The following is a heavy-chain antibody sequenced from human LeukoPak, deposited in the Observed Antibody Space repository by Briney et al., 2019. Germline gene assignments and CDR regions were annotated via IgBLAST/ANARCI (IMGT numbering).Heavy chain of an antibody. Sequence: SQTLSLTCAISGDSVSSNSAAWNWIRQSPSRGLEWLGRTYYRSKWYTYYAVSVKSRISINRDTFKNQISLQLNSVTPEDTAVYYCARSTGPIDYWGRGTLVTVSS. CDR3: ARSTGPIDY. CDR1: GDSVSSNSAA. D-gene: IGHD1-1*01. V-gene: IGHV6-1*01. J-gene: IGHJ4*02. CDR2: TYYRSKWYT.